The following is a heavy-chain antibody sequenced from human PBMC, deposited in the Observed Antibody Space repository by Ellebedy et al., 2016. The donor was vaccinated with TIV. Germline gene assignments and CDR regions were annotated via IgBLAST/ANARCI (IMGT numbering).Heavy chain of an antibody. V-gene: IGHV3-7*01. J-gene: IGHJ4*02. CDR3: ARDYYGSGSYSSD. Sequence: DSVKGRFTISRDNAKTSLYLQMNSLRAEDTAVYYCARDYYGSGSYSSDWGQGTLVTVSS. D-gene: IGHD3-10*01.